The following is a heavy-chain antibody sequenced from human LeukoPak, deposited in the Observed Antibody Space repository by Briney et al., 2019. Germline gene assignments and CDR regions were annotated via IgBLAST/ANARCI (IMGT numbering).Heavy chain of an antibody. CDR3: AAHDLSETHAFDI. V-gene: IGHV4-39*07. CDR2: IYYSGTT. Sequence: PSETLSLTCTVSGGSTSSGSSYWGWIRQPPGKGLEWIGSIYYSGTTYYSPSLKSRVTISVDTSKNQFSLRLSSVTAADTAVYYCAAHDLSETHAFDIWGQGTMVTVSS. CDR1: GGSTSSGSSY. J-gene: IGHJ3*02.